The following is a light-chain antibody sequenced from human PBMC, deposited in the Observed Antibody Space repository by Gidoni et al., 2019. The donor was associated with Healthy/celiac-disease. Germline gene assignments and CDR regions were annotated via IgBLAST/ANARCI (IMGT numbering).Light chain of an antibody. CDR1: QRVSSSY. J-gene: IGKJ1*01. CDR2: GAS. Sequence: DIDLTQSPGTLSLSPVERATLSCRSSQRVSSSYLAWYQQKPGQAPRLLIYGASSRATGIPDRFSGSGSGTDFTLTISSLEPEDFAVYYCQQYGSSPRTFXXXTKVEIK. V-gene: IGKV3-20*01. CDR3: QQYGSSPRT.